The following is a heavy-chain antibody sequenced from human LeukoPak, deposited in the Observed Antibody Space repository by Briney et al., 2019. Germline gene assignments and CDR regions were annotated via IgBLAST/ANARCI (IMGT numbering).Heavy chain of an antibody. CDR1: GGSFSGYY. D-gene: IGHD6-13*01. CDR2: INDSGTT. V-gene: IGHV4-34*01. CDR3: ARQSRSNSWFSGGPKALNWFDS. Sequence: ETLSLTCAVYGGSFSGYYWSWIRQPPGKGLEWIGEINDSGTTFYNPSLKSRLAISVDPSKNQFSVKLNSVTAADTALYYCARQSRSNSWFSGGPKALNWFDSWAQGTLVTVSS. J-gene: IGHJ5*01.